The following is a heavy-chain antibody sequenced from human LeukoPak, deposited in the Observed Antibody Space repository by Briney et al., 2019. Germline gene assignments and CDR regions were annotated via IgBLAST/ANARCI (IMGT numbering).Heavy chain of an antibody. D-gene: IGHD5-12*01. CDR1: GDSISSYY. Sequence: SETLSLTCTVSGDSISSYYWSWIRQPPGKGLEWFGYIYYSGSTNYNPSLKSRVTMSVDTSKKQFSLRLSSVTAADTAVYYCARTKQWLMYYFDYWGQGTLATVSS. J-gene: IGHJ4*02. CDR3: ARTKQWLMYYFDY. V-gene: IGHV4-59*01. CDR2: IYYSGST.